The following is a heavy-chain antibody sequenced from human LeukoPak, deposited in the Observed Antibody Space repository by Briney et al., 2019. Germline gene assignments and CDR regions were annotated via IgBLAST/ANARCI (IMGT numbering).Heavy chain of an antibody. D-gene: IGHD3-22*01. CDR2: INHSGSI. CDR1: GGSFSGYY. V-gene: IGHV4-34*01. J-gene: IGHJ5*02. CDR3: ASFHYYDSSGYST. Sequence: SETLSLTCAVYGGSFSGYYWSWIRQPPGKGLEWIGEINHSGSINYNPSLKSRVTISVDTSKNQFSLKLSSVTAADTAVYYCASFHYYDSSGYSTWGQGTLVTVSS.